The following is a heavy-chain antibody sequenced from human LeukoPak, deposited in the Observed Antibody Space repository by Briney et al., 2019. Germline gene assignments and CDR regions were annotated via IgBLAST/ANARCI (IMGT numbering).Heavy chain of an antibody. J-gene: IGHJ3*02. Sequence: GGSLRLSCAASGFTFSSYSMNWVRQAPGKGLEWVSSISSSSSYIYYADSVKGRFTISRDNAKNSLYLQMNSLRAEDTALYHCAREVIGDAPDAFDIWGQGTMVTVSS. CDR2: ISSSSSYI. CDR1: GFTFSSYS. D-gene: IGHD3-10*01. CDR3: AREVIGDAPDAFDI. V-gene: IGHV3-21*04.